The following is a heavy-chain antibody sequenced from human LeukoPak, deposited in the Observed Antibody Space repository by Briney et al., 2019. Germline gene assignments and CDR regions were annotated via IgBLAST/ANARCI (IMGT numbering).Heavy chain of an antibody. Sequence: ASVKVSSKASGYTFTVYFMHWVRQAPGQGLERMGWINPNSGGTNYAQKFQGRVTMTRDTSISTAYMELSRLRSDDTAVYYCARELNYDSSGYYFDYWGQGTLVTVSS. CDR1: GYTFTVYF. J-gene: IGHJ4*02. D-gene: IGHD3-22*01. CDR3: ARELNYDSSGYYFDY. CDR2: INPNSGGT. V-gene: IGHV1-2*02.